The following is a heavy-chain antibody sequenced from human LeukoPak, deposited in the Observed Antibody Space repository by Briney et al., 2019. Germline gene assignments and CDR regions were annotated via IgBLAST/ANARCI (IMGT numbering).Heavy chain of an antibody. D-gene: IGHD3-16*01. CDR1: GFTFSSYS. V-gene: IGHV3-7*03. CDR2: INHNGNAN. Sequence: AGGSLRLSCAASGFTFSSYSMNWARQAPGKGLEWVASINHNGNANYYVDSVKGRFTISRDNAKNSLYLQMSNLRAEDTAVYFCARGGGLDVWGQGATVTVSS. J-gene: IGHJ6*02. CDR3: ARGGGLDV.